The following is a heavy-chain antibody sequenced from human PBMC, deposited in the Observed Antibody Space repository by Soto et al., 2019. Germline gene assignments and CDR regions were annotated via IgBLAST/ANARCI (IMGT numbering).Heavy chain of an antibody. CDR2: ISPQSGDT. D-gene: IGHD2-2*02. J-gene: IGHJ5*02. V-gene: IGHV1-18*04. CDR3: ARESVPAYIHHTWFDP. Sequence: GASVKVSCKASGYTFRNYGIAWVRQAPGQGPEWMGWISPQSGDTMYAQTFQGRVTISIDTSRNQFSLKLSSVTAADTAVHYCARESVPAYIHHTWFDPWGQGTLVTVSS. CDR1: GYTFRNYG.